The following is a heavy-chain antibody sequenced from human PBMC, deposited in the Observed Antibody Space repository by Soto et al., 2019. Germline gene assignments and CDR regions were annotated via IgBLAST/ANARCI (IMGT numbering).Heavy chain of an antibody. CDR1: GGTFSSHS. Sequence: SVKVSCKSSGGTFSSHSINWVRQAPGQGLEWMGGIIPIFGQANFAKKFQGRGTITADESKTTAYMELSSLTYEDTAVYYCATGSFTSTGGRIGYHYNAMDVWGQGTTVTVSS. CDR2: IIPIFGQA. D-gene: IGHD1-1*01. CDR3: ATGSFTSTGGRIGYHYNAMDV. V-gene: IGHV1-69*13. J-gene: IGHJ6*02.